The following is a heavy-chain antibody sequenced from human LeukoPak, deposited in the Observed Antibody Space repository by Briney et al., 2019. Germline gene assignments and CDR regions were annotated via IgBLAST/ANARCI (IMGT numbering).Heavy chain of an antibody. Sequence: ASVKVSCKASGYTFTGYYMHWVRQAPGQGLEWMGWINPNSGGTNYAQKFQGRVTMTRDTSISTAYMELSRLRFDDTAVYYCARDRGHRGGSFTGYFDYWGQGTLVTVSS. J-gene: IGHJ4*02. CDR1: GYTFTGYY. CDR3: ARDRGHRGGSFTGYFDY. V-gene: IGHV1-2*02. CDR2: INPNSGGT. D-gene: IGHD2-15*01.